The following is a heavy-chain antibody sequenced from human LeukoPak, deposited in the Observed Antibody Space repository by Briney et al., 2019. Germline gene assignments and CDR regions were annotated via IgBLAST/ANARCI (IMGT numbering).Heavy chain of an antibody. D-gene: IGHD3-3*01. CDR2: IYYSGST. V-gene: IGHV4-59*12. CDR3: ARELRFLEWLGPWYFDY. CDR1: GGSISSYY. J-gene: IGHJ4*02. Sequence: SETLSLTCTVSGGSISSYYWSWIRQPPGKGLEWIGYIYYSGSTNYNPSLKSRVTISVDTSKNQFSLKLSSVTAADTAVYYCARELRFLEWLGPWYFDYWGQGTLVTVSS.